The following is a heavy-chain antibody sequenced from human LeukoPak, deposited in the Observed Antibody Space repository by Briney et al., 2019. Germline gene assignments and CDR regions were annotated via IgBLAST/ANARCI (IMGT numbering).Heavy chain of an antibody. CDR3: ARGFSGSYSGAPFDY. CDR1: GYSISSAYY. V-gene: IGHV4-38-2*02. D-gene: IGHD1-26*01. Sequence: SETLSLTCSVSGYSISSAYYWGWIRQPPGKGLEWIATIHYSGSTYYNPSLKSRVTISLDTSKNQFSLKLNSVAAADTAVYYCARGFSGSYSGAPFDYWGQGTLVTVSS. J-gene: IGHJ4*02. CDR2: IHYSGST.